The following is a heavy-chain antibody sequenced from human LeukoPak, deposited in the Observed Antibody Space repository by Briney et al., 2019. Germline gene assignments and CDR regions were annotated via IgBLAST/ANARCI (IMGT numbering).Heavy chain of an antibody. D-gene: IGHD3-10*01. CDR2: IYHTGSA. J-gene: IGHJ4*02. CDR1: GGSLFNYY. V-gene: IGHV4-59*01. Sequence: SETLSLTCTVSGGSLFNYYWSWIRQPPGKGLEWIACIYHTGSANYNPSLKSRVIISVDTSKRQFSLRLSSVTAADTAVYYRARGRLGGSGSYYNVLDYWGQGTLVTVSS. CDR3: ARGRLGGSGSYYNVLDY.